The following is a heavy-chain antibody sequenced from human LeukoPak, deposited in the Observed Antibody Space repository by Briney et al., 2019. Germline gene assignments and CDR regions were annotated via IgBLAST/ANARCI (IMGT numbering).Heavy chain of an antibody. V-gene: IGHV3-21*01. CDR2: ISSSSSYI. J-gene: IGHJ5*02. CDR1: GFTFSSYS. CDR3: ARDLGLELRWFDP. Sequence: GGSLRLSCAASGFTFSSYSMNWVRQAPGKGLEWVSSISSSSSYICYADSVKGRFTISRDNAKNSLYLQMNSLRAEDTAVYYCARDLGLELRWFDPWGQGTLVTVSS. D-gene: IGHD1-7*01.